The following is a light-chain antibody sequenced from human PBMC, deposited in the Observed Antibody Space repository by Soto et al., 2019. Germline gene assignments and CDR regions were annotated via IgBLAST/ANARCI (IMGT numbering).Light chain of an antibody. J-gene: IGKJ1*01. V-gene: IGKV3-15*01. CDR3: QQYNTWPRT. CDR2: GAS. CDR1: QSVSSN. Sequence: IVMTQSPATLSVSPGERATLSCRASQSVSSNLAWYQQKPGQAPRLLIFGASTRATGIPDRFSGSGSGTEFTLTISSLQSEDFALYYCQQYNTWPRTFGQGTTVEIK.